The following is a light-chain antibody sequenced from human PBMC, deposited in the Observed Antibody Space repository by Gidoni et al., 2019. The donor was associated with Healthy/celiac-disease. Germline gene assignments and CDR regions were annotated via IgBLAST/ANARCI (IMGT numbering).Light chain of an antibody. CDR2: GKN. CDR3: NSRDSSGNHVV. V-gene: IGLV3-19*01. CDR1: SLRSYN. Sequence: SSELTQDPAVSVALGQTVRITCQGDSLRSYNASWYQQKPGQAPVLVIYGKNNRPSGIPDRFSGSSSRNTASLTIAGAQAEDEADYYCNSRDSSGNHVVFGGGTKLTVL. J-gene: IGLJ2*01.